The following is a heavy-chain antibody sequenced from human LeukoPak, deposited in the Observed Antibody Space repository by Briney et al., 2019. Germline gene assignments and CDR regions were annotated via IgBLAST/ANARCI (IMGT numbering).Heavy chain of an antibody. V-gene: IGHV1-18*04. CDR1: GYTFTSFG. Sequence: ASVKVSYKASGYTFTSFGISWVRQAPGQGLEWMGWISSYNGNTNYAQKLQGTVTMTTDTSTSTAYMELRSLSSDDTAVYYCARAARYCSSTSCFAGIYYFDFWGQGTLVTVSS. CDR3: ARAARYCSSTSCFAGIYYFDF. CDR2: ISSYNGNT. D-gene: IGHD2-2*01. J-gene: IGHJ4*02.